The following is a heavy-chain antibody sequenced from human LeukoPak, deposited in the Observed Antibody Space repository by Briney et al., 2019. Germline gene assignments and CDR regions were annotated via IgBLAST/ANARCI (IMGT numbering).Heavy chain of an antibody. CDR1: GFTFSSSA. J-gene: IGHJ4*02. Sequence: GGSLRLSCAASGFTFSSSAMSWVRQAPGKGLEWVSAISGTGGSASSADSVKGRFTISRDNSKNTLYLQMNSLRVEDTAVYYCAKDFDDWGQGTPVTVSS. V-gene: IGHV3-23*01. CDR2: ISGTGGSA. CDR3: AKDFDD.